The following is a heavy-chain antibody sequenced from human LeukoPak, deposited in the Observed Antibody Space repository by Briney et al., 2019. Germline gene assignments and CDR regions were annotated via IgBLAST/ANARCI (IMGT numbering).Heavy chain of an antibody. V-gene: IGHV3-64*01. Sequence: PGGSLRLSCAASGFTFSSYAMHWVRQAPGKGLEYVSAISSNGGSTYYANSVKGRFTISRDNSKNTLYLQMGSLRSDDTAVYYCARESYYYYMDVWGKGTTVTVSS. CDR1: GFTFSSYA. J-gene: IGHJ6*03. CDR2: ISSNGGST. CDR3: ARESYYYYMDV.